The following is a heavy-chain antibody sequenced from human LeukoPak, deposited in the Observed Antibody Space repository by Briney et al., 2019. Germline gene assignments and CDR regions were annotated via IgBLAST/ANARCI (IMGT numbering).Heavy chain of an antibody. V-gene: IGHV1-2*02. J-gene: IGHJ4*02. CDR2: INPNSGGT. D-gene: IGHD3-16*02. Sequence: ASVKVSCKASGYTFTGYYMHWVRQAPGQGLEWMGWINPNSGGTNYAQKFQGRVTMTRDTSISTAYMELSRLRSDDTAVYYCARGGLTLGGVIVAPGGDYWGQGTLVTVSS. CDR1: GYTFTGYY. CDR3: ARGGLTLGGVIVAPGGDY.